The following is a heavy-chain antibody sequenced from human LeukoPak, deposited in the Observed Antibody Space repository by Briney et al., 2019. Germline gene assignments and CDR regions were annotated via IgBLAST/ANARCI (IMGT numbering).Heavy chain of an antibody. D-gene: IGHD1-7*01. CDR2: FNPEDGET. CDR3: ATGLITGTTPLYYMDV. J-gene: IGHJ6*03. Sequence: ASVKVSCKVSGYTLTELSMHWVRQAPGKGLEWMGGFNPEDGETIYAEKFQGRVTMTEDTSTDTAYMELSSLRSEDTAVYYCATGLITGTTPLYYMDVWGKGTTVTVSS. V-gene: IGHV1-24*01. CDR1: GYTLTELS.